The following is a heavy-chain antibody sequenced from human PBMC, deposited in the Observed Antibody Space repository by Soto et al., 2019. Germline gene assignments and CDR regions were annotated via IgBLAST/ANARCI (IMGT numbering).Heavy chain of an antibody. J-gene: IGHJ6*02. CDR2: INPNSGGT. CDR1: GYTFTGYY. CDR3: ASCSSNSSYYGMDV. D-gene: IGHD2-15*01. V-gene: IGHV1-2*04. Sequence: GASVKVSCKASGYTFTGYYMHWVRQAPGQGLEWMGWINPNSGGTNYAQKFQGWVTMTRDTSISTAYMELSRLRSDDTAVYYCASCSSNSSYYGMDVWGQGTTVTVSS.